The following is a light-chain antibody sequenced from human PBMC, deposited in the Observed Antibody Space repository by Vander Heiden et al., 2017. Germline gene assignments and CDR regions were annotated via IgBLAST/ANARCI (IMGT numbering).Light chain of an antibody. J-gene: IGKJ4*01. Sequence: EMVLTQSPATLSLSPGERATLSGRASQMVSSYLAWYQQKPGQAPRLLIYDASNRATGIPARFSGSGSGTDFTLTISSLEPEDFAVYYCQQRSNWPLTFGGGTKVEIK. V-gene: IGKV3-11*01. CDR3: QQRSNWPLT. CDR2: DAS. CDR1: QMVSSY.